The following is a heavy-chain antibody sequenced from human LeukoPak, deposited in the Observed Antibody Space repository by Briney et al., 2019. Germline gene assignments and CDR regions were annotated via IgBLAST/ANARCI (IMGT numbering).Heavy chain of an antibody. Sequence: SETLSLTCTVSGGSISSSNYYWGWIRQPPGKGLEWIGSIYYSGSTYYNPSLKSRVTISVDTSKNQFSLKLSSVTAADTAVYYCARDPDCSSTSCYGDAFDIWGQGTMVTVSS. CDR1: GGSISSSNYY. V-gene: IGHV4-39*02. J-gene: IGHJ3*02. CDR2: IYYSGST. D-gene: IGHD2-2*01. CDR3: ARDPDCSSTSCYGDAFDI.